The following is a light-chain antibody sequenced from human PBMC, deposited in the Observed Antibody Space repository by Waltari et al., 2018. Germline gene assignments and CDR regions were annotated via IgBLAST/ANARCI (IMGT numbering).Light chain of an antibody. CDR2: VNSDGRH. Sequence: QLVLTQSPSASASLGASLRLTCTLRSGHSSHIIAWPQQQAGKGPRYLMKVNSDGRHRKGDEIPDRFSGSSSGAERYLTISSLQSDDEADYYCETGGHGTWVFGGGTKLTVL. V-gene: IGLV4-69*01. CDR1: SGHSSHI. J-gene: IGLJ3*02. CDR3: ETGGHGTWV.